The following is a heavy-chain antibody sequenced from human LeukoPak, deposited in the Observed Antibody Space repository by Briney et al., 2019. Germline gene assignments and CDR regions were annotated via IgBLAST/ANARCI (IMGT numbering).Heavy chain of an antibody. J-gene: IGHJ6*03. D-gene: IGHD3-16*01. CDR1: GGSMTSGTYY. CDR2: IYSSGTT. Sequence: PSETLSLTCTVSGGSMTSGTYYWSWIRQPAGKGLEWIGRIYSSGTTNYNPSLKSRVTISVDTSKNQFSLKLSSVTAADTAVYYCARETSQKGAHYMDVWGKGTTVTISS. V-gene: IGHV4-61*02. CDR3: ARETSQKGAHYMDV.